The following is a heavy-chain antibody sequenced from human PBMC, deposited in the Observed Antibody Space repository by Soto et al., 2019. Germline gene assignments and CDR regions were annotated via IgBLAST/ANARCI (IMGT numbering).Heavy chain of an antibody. J-gene: IGHJ4*02. D-gene: IGHD3-22*01. Sequence: SETLSLTCTVSGGSISSGGHYWSWIRQHPGEGLEWVGYISYSGSTYYNPSLMSRLTMSVDTPKNQFSLKLSSVTAADTAVYYCARDRGYDNSGYYFAYFDYWGQGTLVTVSS. V-gene: IGHV4-31*03. CDR1: GGSISSGGHY. CDR3: ARDRGYDNSGYYFAYFDY. CDR2: ISYSGST.